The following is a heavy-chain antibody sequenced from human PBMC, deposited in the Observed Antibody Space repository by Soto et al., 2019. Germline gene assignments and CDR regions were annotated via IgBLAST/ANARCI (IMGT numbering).Heavy chain of an antibody. CDR1: GFTVSSNY. CDR3: ARGYGYSSSWDWYYYYYGMDV. D-gene: IGHD6-13*01. J-gene: IGHJ6*02. CDR2: IYSGGST. Sequence: EVQLVESGGGLVQPGGSLRLSCAASGFTVSSNYMSWVRQAPGKGLEWVSVIYSGGSTYYADSVKGRFTISRDNSKNTLYLQMNSLRAEDTAVYYCARGYGYSSSWDWYYYYYGMDVWGQGTTVTVSS. V-gene: IGHV3-66*01.